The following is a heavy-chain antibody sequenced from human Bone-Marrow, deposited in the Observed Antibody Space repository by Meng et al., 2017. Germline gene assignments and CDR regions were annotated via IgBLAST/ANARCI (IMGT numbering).Heavy chain of an antibody. V-gene: IGHV4-30-4*01. J-gene: IGHJ5*02. D-gene: IGHD3-10*01. CDR3: ARDLPYASGAGGFDP. Sequence: VQLQESGPGLVKPSQTLSLTCTVSNDSIRSGDYCWSWIRQPPGKGLEWIGFIYYSGTTYYNPSLKSRVTISVDRSKNQFSLKLTSVTAADTAVYYCARDLPYASGAGGFDPWGQGTLVTVSS. CDR2: IYYSGTT. CDR1: NDSIRSGDYC.